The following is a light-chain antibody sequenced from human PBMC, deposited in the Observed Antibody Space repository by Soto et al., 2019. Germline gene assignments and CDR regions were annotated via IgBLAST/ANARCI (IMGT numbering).Light chain of an antibody. CDR3: MQSTHWPPST. J-gene: IGKJ2*01. V-gene: IGKV2-30*01. CDR2: YVS. CDR1: QSLAYIDGNTY. Sequence: EVVMTQSPLSLPVTLGQPASISCRSSQSLAYIDGNTYLTWFHQRPGQSPRRLIYYVSNRASGXPXRXXGSGSGTDFTLKISRVEAEDAGIYYCMQSTHWPPSTFGQGTKLEIK.